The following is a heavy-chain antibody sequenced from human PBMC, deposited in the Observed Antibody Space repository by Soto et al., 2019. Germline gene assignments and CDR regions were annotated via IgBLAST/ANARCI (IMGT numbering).Heavy chain of an antibody. J-gene: IGHJ6*02. D-gene: IGHD4-4*01. CDR3: ARNLYSNCFPGPSGMDV. CDR2: INPNSGGT. CDR1: GYTFTGYY. Sequence: ASVKVSCKASGYTFTGYYMHWVRQAPGQGLEWMGWINPNSGGTNYAQKFQGWVTMTRDTSISTAYMELSRLRSDDTAVYYCARNLYSNCFPGPSGMDVWGQGTTVTVSS. V-gene: IGHV1-2*04.